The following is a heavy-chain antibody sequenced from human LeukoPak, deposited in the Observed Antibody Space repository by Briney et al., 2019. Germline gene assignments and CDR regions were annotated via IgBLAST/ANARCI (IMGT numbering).Heavy chain of an antibody. CDR2: ISSSGSTI. D-gene: IGHD4-23*01. Sequence: PGGSLRLSCAASGFTFSSYEMNWVRQAPGKGLEWVSYISSSGSTIYYADSVKGRFTISRDNSKNSLYLQMNGLRAEDTAVYYCAREGVGVRWGIYRNYEGSDCWGQGTLVTVSS. CDR3: AREGVGVRWGIYRNYEGSDC. J-gene: IGHJ4*02. V-gene: IGHV3-48*03. CDR1: GFTFSSYE.